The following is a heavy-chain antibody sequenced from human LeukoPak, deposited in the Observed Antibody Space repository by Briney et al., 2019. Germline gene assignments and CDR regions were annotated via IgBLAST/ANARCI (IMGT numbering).Heavy chain of an antibody. CDR1: GFTFTSSA. D-gene: IGHD5-18*01. CDR2: IVVGSGNT. Sequence: ASVKVSCKASGFTFTSSAVQWVRQARGQRLEWIGWIVVGSGNTNYAQKFQERVTITRDMSTSTAYMELSSLRSEDTAVYYCAAGLNTAMVTPFDYWGQGTLVTVSS. J-gene: IGHJ4*02. CDR3: AAGLNTAMVTPFDY. V-gene: IGHV1-58*01.